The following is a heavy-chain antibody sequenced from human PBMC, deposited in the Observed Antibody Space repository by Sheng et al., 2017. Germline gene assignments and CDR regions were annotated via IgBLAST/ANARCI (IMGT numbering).Heavy chain of an antibody. J-gene: IGHJ4*02. CDR2: IWNAGSNK. V-gene: IGHV3-33*01. CDR3: ATENDY. Sequence: QVQLVESGGGVVQPGTSLRLSCAASGFSFSNYGMHWVRQAPGKGLEWVAAIWNAGSNKYYADSVKGRFTISRDNYKNTLYLQMNSLRAEDTAFYYCATENDYWGQGTLVTVSS. CDR1: GFSFSNYG.